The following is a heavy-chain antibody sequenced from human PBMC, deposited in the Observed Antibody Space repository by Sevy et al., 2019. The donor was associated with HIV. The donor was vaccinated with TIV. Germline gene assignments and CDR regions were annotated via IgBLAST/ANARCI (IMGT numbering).Heavy chain of an antibody. D-gene: IGHD6-6*01. V-gene: IGHV3-49*03. CDR1: GFTFGDYA. J-gene: IGHJ5*02. Sequence: GGSLRLSCTASGFTFGDYALSWFRQAPGKGLEWVGFIRSKAYGGTTEYAASVKGRFTISRDDSKSIAYLQMNSLKTEDTAVYYCTRATSIAARSVRFDPWGQGTLVTVSS. CDR2: IRSKAYGGTT. CDR3: TRATSIAARSVRFDP.